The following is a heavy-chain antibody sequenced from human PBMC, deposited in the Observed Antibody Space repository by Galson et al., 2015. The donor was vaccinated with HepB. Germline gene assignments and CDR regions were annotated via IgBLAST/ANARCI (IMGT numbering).Heavy chain of an antibody. J-gene: IGHJ4*02. CDR1: GFTFNGYS. CDR2: ISSSSSTTI. D-gene: IGHD3-9*01. Sequence: SLRLSCAASGFTFNGYSMNWVRQAPGKGLEWLSYISSSSSTTIYYTDAVKGRFTIPRDNAKSSLYPQMNSLRAEDTAVYYCARERGSIFSQLFYFDYWGQGALVTVSS. CDR3: ARERGSIFSQLFYFDY. V-gene: IGHV3-48*04.